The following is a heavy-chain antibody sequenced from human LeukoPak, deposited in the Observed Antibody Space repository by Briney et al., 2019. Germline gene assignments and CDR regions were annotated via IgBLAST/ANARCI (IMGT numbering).Heavy chain of an antibody. Sequence: ASVKVSRKASVYTFTRYAMNSVRQAPGQGLEWMGWINTNTGNPPYAQGFTGRFVFSLDTSVSTPYLQISSRKAEDTPVYYCARGRYYDIMTGYYPPDYWGKGTLVTVSS. CDR3: ARGRYYDIMTGYYPPDY. CDR1: VYTFTRYA. D-gene: IGHD3-9*01. V-gene: IGHV7-4-1*02. J-gene: IGHJ4*02. CDR2: INTNTGNP.